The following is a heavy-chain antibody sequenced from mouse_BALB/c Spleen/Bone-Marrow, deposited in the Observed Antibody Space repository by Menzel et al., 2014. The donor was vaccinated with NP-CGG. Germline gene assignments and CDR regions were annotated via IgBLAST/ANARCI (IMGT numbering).Heavy chain of an antibody. Sequence: EVKLVESGPELVKPGASVKMSCKASGYTFTSYVMHWVKRKPGQGLEWIGYINPYNDGTKYNEKFKGKATLTSDKSSNTAYMELSSLTSEDSAVYYCYYDYDEGYWGQGTTLTVSS. CDR2: INPYNDGT. CDR1: GYTFTSYV. J-gene: IGHJ2*01. CDR3: YYDYDEGY. D-gene: IGHD2-4*01. V-gene: IGHV1-14*01.